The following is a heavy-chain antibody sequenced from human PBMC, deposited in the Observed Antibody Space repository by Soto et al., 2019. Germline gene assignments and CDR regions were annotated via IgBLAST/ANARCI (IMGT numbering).Heavy chain of an antibody. CDR1: GYTFTDYY. CDR3: ARTHSSSDYFDY. Sequence: ASVKVSCKASGYTFTDYYMHWVRQAPGKGLEGMGWINPNSGGTNYAQKFQGWVTMTRETSISTAYMELSRLRYDDTAVYYCARTHSSSDYFDYWGQGTLVTVSS. J-gene: IGHJ4*02. V-gene: IGHV1-2*04. CDR2: INPNSGGT. D-gene: IGHD6-6*01.